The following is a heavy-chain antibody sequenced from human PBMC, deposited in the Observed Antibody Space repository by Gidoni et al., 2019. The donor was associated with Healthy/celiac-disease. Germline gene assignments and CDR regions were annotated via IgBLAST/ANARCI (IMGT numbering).Heavy chain of an antibody. CDR2: IKNSGST. Sequence: QVQLQQWGAGLLKPSETLSLTCAVYGGSFSGYYWSWILQPPGKGLEWIGEIKNSGSTNYNPSLKSRVTISVDTSKNQFSLKLSSVTAADTAVYYCARVPRLGYCSSTSCYRRRLWYFDYWGQGTLVTVSS. CDR1: GGSFSGYY. J-gene: IGHJ4*02. D-gene: IGHD2-2*01. V-gene: IGHV4-34*01. CDR3: ARVPRLGYCSSTSCYRRRLWYFDY.